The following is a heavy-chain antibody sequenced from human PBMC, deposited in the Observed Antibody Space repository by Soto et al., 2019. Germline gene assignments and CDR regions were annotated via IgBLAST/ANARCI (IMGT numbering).Heavy chain of an antibody. D-gene: IGHD2-15*01. Sequence: PSETLSLTCTVSGGSISSGGYYWSWIRQYPGKGLEWIGYIYYSGSTHYNPSLKSRVTISVDTSKNQFSLNLSSVTAADTAVYYCARRMQDYYYYMDVWGKGTTVTVSS. V-gene: IGHV4-31*03. J-gene: IGHJ6*03. CDR2: IYYSGST. CDR3: ARRMQDYYYYMDV. CDR1: GGSISSGGYY.